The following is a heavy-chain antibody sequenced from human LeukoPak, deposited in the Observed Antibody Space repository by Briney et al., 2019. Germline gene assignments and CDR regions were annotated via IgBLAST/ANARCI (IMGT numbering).Heavy chain of an antibody. CDR1: GYTFTSYD. CDR2: MNPNSGNT. J-gene: IGHJ6*02. V-gene: IGHV1-8*01. D-gene: IGHD5-18*01. Sequence: ASVKVSCKASGYTFTSYDINWVRQATGQGLEWMGWMNPNSGNTGYAQKFQGRVTMTRNTSISTAYMELSSLRSEDTAVYYCARGGPGVGYSYGSYYYYGMDVWGQGTTVTVSS. CDR3: ARGGPGVGYSYGSYYYYGMDV.